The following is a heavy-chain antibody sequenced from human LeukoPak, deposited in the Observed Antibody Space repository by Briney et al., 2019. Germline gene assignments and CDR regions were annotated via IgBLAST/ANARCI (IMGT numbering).Heavy chain of an antibody. D-gene: IGHD3-22*01. J-gene: IGHJ4*02. CDR2: ISGSGSST. CDR1: GFTFSSYA. Sequence: GGSLRLSCAASGFTFSSYAMCWVRQAPGKGLEWVSAISGSGSSTYYADSVKGRFTISRDNSKNTLYLQMNSLRAEDTAVYYCAKHKPYDSSPYFDYWGQGTLVTVSS. CDR3: AKHKPYDSSPYFDY. V-gene: IGHV3-23*01.